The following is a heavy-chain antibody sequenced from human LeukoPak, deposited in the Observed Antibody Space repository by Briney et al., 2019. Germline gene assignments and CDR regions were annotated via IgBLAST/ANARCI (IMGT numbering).Heavy chain of an antibody. D-gene: IGHD6-13*01. CDR3: AKVAASGISPTDY. Sequence: GGSLRLSCAASGFTFSSYWMSWVRQAPGEGLEWVANIKQDGSEKYYVDSVKGRFTVSRDNAKNSLYLQMNSLRVEDTATYYCAKVAASGISPTDYWGQGTLATVSS. CDR2: IKQDGSEK. V-gene: IGHV3-7*01. CDR1: GFTFSSYW. J-gene: IGHJ4*02.